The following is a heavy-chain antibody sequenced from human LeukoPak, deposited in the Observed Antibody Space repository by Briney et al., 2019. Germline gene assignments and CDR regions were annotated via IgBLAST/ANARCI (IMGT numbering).Heavy chain of an antibody. D-gene: IGHD3-10*01. CDR3: AKSAGDYYYYYVDV. J-gene: IGHJ6*03. Sequence: PGGSLRLSCAASGFAFSSYAMIWVRQAPGKGLEWVSSISGGGSNTYYADSVKGRFTISRDQSKNTLYVQMNSLRAEDTAIYYCAKSAGDYYYYYVDVWGKGTTVTVSS. V-gene: IGHV3-23*01. CDR1: GFAFSSYA. CDR2: ISGGGSNT.